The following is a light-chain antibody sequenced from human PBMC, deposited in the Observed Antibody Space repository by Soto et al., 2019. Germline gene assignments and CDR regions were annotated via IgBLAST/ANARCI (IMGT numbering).Light chain of an antibody. CDR1: QSVSRSY. Sequence: EIVLTQSPGTLSLSPGERATLSCRASQSVSRSYLAWYQQKSGQAPRLLIYGASSRATGIPDRFSGSGSGTDFTLTITRLEPEDFAVYFCLQYGGLPRTFGQGTRVENK. CDR3: LQYGGLPRT. V-gene: IGKV3-20*01. CDR2: GAS. J-gene: IGKJ1*01.